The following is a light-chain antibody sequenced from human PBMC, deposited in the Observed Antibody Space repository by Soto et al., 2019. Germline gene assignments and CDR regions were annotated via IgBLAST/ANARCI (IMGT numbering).Light chain of an antibody. J-gene: IGKJ2*02. CDR3: QQTYITPRT. Sequence: DFQMTQSPPSLSASVGDRVTITCRASRNIDNDLNWYQQKPGKAPNLLIYTTSFLKSGVPSRFSGSGSGTHFTLTSNSLGPEDFATYYCQQTYITPRTFGQGTKREIK. V-gene: IGKV1-39*01. CDR2: TTS. CDR1: RNIDND.